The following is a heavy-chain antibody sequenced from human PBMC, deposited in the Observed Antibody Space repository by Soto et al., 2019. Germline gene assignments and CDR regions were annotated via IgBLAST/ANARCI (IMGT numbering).Heavy chain of an antibody. CDR3: ARAVRWYLYYFDY. V-gene: IGHV4-59*01. Sequence: QVQLQESGPGLVKPSETLSLTCTVSGGSISSYYWSWIRQPPGKGLEWIGYIYYSGSTNYNPSLKSRVTISVDTSKNQFSLKLSSVTAADTAVYYCARAVRWYLYYFDYWGQGTLVTVSS. CDR1: GGSISSYY. D-gene: IGHD2-15*01. CDR2: IYYSGST. J-gene: IGHJ4*02.